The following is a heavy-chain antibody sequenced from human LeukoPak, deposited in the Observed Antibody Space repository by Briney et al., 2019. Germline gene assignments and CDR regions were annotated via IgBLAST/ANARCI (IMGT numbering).Heavy chain of an antibody. V-gene: IGHV4-39*07. J-gene: IGHJ1*01. Sequence: PSETLSLTCTVSGGSISSSSYYWGWIRQPPGKGLEWIGSIYYSGSTYYNPSLKSRVTISVDTSKNQFSLKLSSVTAADTAVYYCARGNIAAAVNHWGQGTLVTVSS. CDR3: ARGNIAAAVNH. D-gene: IGHD6-13*01. CDR1: GGSISSSSYY. CDR2: IYYSGST.